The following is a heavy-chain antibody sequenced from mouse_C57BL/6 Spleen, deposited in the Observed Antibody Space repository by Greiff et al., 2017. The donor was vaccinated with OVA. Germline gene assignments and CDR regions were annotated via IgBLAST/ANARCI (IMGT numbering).Heavy chain of an antibody. CDR2: INPNYGTT. CDR3: AKSYPLRRSSWFAY. V-gene: IGHV1-39*01. J-gene: IGHJ3*01. CDR1: GYSFTDYN. D-gene: IGHD1-1*01. Sequence: QQSGPELVKPGASVKISCKASGYSFTDYNMNWVKQSNGKSLEWIGVINPNYGTTSYNQKFKGKATLTVDQSSSTAYMQLNSLTTEDSAVDYCAKSYPLRRSSWFAYWGQGTLVTVSA.